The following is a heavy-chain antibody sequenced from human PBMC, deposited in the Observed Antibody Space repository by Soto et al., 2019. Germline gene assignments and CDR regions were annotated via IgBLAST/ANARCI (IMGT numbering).Heavy chain of an antibody. V-gene: IGHV4-4*02. D-gene: IGHD3-3*01. CDR2: IYFSGSA. CDR1: GGSISSSNW. J-gene: IGHJ6*02. Sequence: SETLSLTCAVSGGSISSSNWWSWVRQPPGKGLEWIGYIYFSGSAYYNPSLRSRVTISVDTSKNQFSLKLSFVTAADTAVYYCAREGYDFWSGLMGGMDVWGQGTTVTVSS. CDR3: AREGYDFWSGLMGGMDV.